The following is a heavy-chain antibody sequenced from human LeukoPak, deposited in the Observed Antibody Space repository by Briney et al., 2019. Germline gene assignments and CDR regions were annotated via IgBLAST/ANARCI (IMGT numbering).Heavy chain of an antibody. CDR3: ARTLYTVYYYYGMDV. V-gene: IGHV3-30-3*01. CDR2: ISYDGSNK. Sequence: GGSLRLSCATSGFTFSSYAMHWVRQAPGKGLEWVAVISYDGSNKYYADSVKGRFTISRDNSKNTLYLQMNSLRAEDTAVYYCARTLYTVYYYYGMDVWGQGTTVTVSS. J-gene: IGHJ6*02. D-gene: IGHD4-11*01. CDR1: GFTFSSYA.